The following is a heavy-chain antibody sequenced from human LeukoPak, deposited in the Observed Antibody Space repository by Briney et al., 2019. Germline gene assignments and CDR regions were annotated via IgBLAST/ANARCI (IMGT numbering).Heavy chain of an antibody. V-gene: IGHV1-18*01. D-gene: IGHD2-21*01. Sequence: ASVKVSCKASGYTFVDYGISWVRQAPGQGLEWMGWISADIGNTNYAQKFQGRVTMTRDRSTSTGYMELTSLTSDDTAVYYCARDRLGYCGYGSCLLFDYWGQGTLVTVSS. CDR2: ISADIGNT. CDR3: ARDRLGYCGYGSCLLFDY. J-gene: IGHJ4*02. CDR1: GYTFVDYG.